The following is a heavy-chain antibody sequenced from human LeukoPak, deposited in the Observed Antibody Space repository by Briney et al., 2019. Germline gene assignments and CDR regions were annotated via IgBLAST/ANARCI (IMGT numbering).Heavy chain of an antibody. Sequence: SVKVSFKASGGTFSSYAISWVRQAPGQGLEWMGGIIPIFGTANYAQKFQGRVTITADESTSTAYMELSSLRSEDTAVYYCARDLGYGGYVDYWGQGTLVTVSS. V-gene: IGHV1-69*13. CDR1: GGTFSSYA. D-gene: IGHD1-26*01. CDR2: IIPIFGTA. J-gene: IGHJ4*02. CDR3: ARDLGYGGYVDY.